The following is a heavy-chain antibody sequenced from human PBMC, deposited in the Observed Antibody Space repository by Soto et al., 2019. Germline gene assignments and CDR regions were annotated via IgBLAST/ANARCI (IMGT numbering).Heavy chain of an antibody. D-gene: IGHD3-10*01. CDR2: ISVSGTST. Sequence: GGSLRLSCAGSGFTFSAYGMSWVRQAPGKGLEWVSGISVSGTSTYYADSVKGRFTISRDNSENTLYLQMKGLRAEDTALYYCAKDWTRGSGGYPDYFDYWGQGTLVTVSS. V-gene: IGHV3-23*01. J-gene: IGHJ4*02. CDR1: GFTFSAYG. CDR3: AKDWTRGSGGYPDYFDY.